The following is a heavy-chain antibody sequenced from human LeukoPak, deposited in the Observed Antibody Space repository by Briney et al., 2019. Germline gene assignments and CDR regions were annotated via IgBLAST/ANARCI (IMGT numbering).Heavy chain of an antibody. CDR3: ARGGAYDFWSGYYTGAFDI. Sequence: SETLSLTCAVYGGSFSGYYWSWIRQPPGKGLEWIGEINHSGSTNYNPSLKSRVTISVDTSKNQFSLKLSSVTAADTAVYYCARGGAYDFWSGYYTGAFDIWGQGTMVTVSS. CDR2: INHSGST. CDR1: GGSFSGYY. D-gene: IGHD3-3*01. J-gene: IGHJ3*02. V-gene: IGHV4-34*01.